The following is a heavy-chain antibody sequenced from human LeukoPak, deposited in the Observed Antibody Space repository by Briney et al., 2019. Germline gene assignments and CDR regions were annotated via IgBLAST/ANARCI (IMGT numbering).Heavy chain of an antibody. CDR3: AKGGYSGYAYYYYMDV. J-gene: IGHJ6*03. D-gene: IGHD5-12*01. CDR1: GFTFSSYA. V-gene: IGHV3-23*01. Sequence: GALRLSCAASGFTFSSYAMSWVRQAPGKGLEWVSAISGSGGSTYYADSVKGRFTISRDNSKNTLYLQMNSLRAEDTAVYYCAKGGYSGYAYYYYMDVWGKGTTVTISS. CDR2: ISGSGGST.